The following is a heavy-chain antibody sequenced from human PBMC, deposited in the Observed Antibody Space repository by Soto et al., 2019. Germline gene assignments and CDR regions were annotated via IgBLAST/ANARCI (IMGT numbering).Heavy chain of an antibody. D-gene: IGHD1-26*01. V-gene: IGHV3-11*06. J-gene: IGHJ6*02. CDR1: GFTFSDYY. CDR2: ISSSSSYT. CDR3: ARVLRIVGATLVYYYGMDV. Sequence: GGSLRLSCAASGFTFSDYYMSWIRQAPGKGLEWVSYISSSSSYTNYADSVKGRFTISRDNAKNSLYLQMTSLRAEDTAVYYCARVLRIVGATLVYYYGMDVWGQGTTVTVSS.